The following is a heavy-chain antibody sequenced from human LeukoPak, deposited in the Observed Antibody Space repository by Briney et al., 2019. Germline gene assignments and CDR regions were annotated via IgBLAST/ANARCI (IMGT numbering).Heavy chain of an antibody. CDR3: AKDFDQLLRRGFDY. CDR1: GFSFSSYA. CDR2: ISGSGGST. Sequence: GGSLRLSCAASGFSFSSYAMSWVRQAPGKGLELVSAISGSGGSTYYADSVKGRFTISRDNSKNTLYLQMNSLRAEDTAVYYCAKDFDQLLRRGFDYWGQGTLVTVSS. J-gene: IGHJ4*02. V-gene: IGHV3-23*01. D-gene: IGHD2-2*01.